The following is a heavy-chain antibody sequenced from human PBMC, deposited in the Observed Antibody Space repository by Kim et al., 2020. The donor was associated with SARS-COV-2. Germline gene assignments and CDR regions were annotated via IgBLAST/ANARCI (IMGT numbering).Heavy chain of an antibody. CDR2: IKSNTDGGTT. V-gene: IGHV3-15*01. Sequence: GGSLRLSCAASGILFTNYWMSWVRQAPGKGLEWVGRIKSNTDGGTTDYSSPVQCRFIISRDDSRDTLVLHMNSLETEDTADCYCTTDLHHGGRGYWGQGTLVTVSS. D-gene: IGHD4-17*01. J-gene: IGHJ1*01. CDR3: TTDLHHGGRGY. CDR1: GILFTNYW.